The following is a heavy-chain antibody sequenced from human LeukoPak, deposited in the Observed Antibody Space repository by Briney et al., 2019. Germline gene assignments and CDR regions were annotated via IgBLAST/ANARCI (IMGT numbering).Heavy chain of an antibody. D-gene: IGHD3-10*01. Sequence: PSETLSLTCAVYGGSFSGYYWSWIRQPPGKGLEWIGEINHSGSTNYNPSLKSRVTISVDTSKNQFSLKLSSVTAADTAVYYCARGRVRGQNYYYYYGMDVWGQGTTVTVSS. CDR2: INHSGST. J-gene: IGHJ6*02. CDR3: ARGRVRGQNYYYYYGMDV. CDR1: GGSFSGYY. V-gene: IGHV4-34*01.